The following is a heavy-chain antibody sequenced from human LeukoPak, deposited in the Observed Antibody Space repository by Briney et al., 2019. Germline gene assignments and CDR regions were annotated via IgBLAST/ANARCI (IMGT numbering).Heavy chain of an antibody. D-gene: IGHD6-13*01. CDR2: IYTSGST. J-gene: IGHJ4*02. Sequence: PSETLSLTCPVSGGSISSSSYYWSWIRQPAGKGLEWIGRIYTSGSTNYNPSLKSRVTMSVDTSKNQLSLKLSSVTAADTAVYYCARGDSSSWYFDYWGQGTLVTVSS. CDR3: ARGDSSSWYFDY. CDR1: GGSISSSSYY. V-gene: IGHV4-61*02.